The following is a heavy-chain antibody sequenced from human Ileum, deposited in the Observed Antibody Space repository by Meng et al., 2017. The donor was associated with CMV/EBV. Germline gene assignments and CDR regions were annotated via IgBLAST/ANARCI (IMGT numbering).Heavy chain of an antibody. J-gene: IGHJ4*02. V-gene: IGHV3-23*01. CDR2: ISANGDNT. CDR3: AKDQGAGIRGPRS. CDR1: GFTFSSYA. Sequence: ESLKISCAASGFTFSSYAMSWVRQTPGEGLEWVSAISANGDNTHYADSVKGRFTISRDNSKNTLYLQISNLRAEDTAVYYCAKDQGAGIRGPRSWGQGTLVTVSS. D-gene: IGHD3-10*01.